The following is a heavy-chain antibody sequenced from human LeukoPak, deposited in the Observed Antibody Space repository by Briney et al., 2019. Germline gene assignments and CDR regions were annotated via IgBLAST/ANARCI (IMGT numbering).Heavy chain of an antibody. CDR2: IKSKTGGVTT. J-gene: IGHJ4*02. CDR3: TRIRGCSAYDFNY. Sequence: GGSLRLSCAASGFTFSQAWMTWVRQAPGKGLEWVGRIKSKTGGVTTDYAAPVKGRFTISRDDSKNTLFLQMNSLKAEDTAVYYCTRIRGCSAYDFNYWGQGTLVTVSS. CDR1: GFTFSQAW. D-gene: IGHD5-12*01. V-gene: IGHV3-15*01.